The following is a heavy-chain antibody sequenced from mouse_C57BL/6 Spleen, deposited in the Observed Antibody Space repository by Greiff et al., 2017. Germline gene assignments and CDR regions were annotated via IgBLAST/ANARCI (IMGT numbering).Heavy chain of an antibody. V-gene: IGHV1-64*01. CDR2: IHPNRGST. CDR1: GYTFTSYW. CDR3: ARYYYAMDY. J-gene: IGHJ4*01. Sequence: QVQLQQPGAELVKPGASVKLSCKASGYTFTSYWMHWVKQRPGQGLEWIGMIHPNRGSTNYNEKFKSKATLTVDKSASTAYMQLSSLTSEDSAVYYCARYYYAMDYWGQGTSVTVSS.